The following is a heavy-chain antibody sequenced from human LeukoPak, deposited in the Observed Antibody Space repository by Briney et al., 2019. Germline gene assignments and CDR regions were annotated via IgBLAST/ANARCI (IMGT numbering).Heavy chain of an antibody. Sequence: PGGSLRLSCAVSGFSLSSYATAWVRQAPGKGLEWVSGIGAGGTDTYYADAVKGRFTISKDKSKTLLYLQMNSLRAEDTALYHCAKDLTYGDERWEFDLWGQGTLVTVSS. V-gene: IGHV3-23*01. J-gene: IGHJ5*02. CDR1: GFSLSSYA. CDR3: AKDLTYGDERWEFDL. CDR2: IGAGGTDT. D-gene: IGHD4-17*01.